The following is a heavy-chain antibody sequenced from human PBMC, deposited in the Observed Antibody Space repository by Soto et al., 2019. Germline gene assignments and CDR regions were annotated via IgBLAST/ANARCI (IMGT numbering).Heavy chain of an antibody. CDR2: IKSKTDGGTA. Sequence: GGSLRLSWSASGFNLSHPWMTWVRQAAGKGLEWVGRIKSKTDGGTADYAAPVKGRFTISRDDSKNTVYLQMNSLKTEDTAVYYCTTGIYYDILTGYHNVDYWGKGTLVTASS. J-gene: IGHJ4*02. CDR3: TTGIYYDILTGYHNVDY. D-gene: IGHD3-9*01. V-gene: IGHV3-15*01. CDR1: GFNLSHPW.